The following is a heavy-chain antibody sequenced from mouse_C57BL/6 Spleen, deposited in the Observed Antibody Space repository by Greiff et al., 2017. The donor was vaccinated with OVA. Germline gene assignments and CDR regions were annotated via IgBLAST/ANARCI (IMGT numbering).Heavy chain of an antibody. J-gene: IGHJ4*01. CDR3: AREDYRKAMDY. D-gene: IGHD2-4*01. V-gene: IGHV5-17*01. CDR2: ISSGSSTI. Sequence: DVMLVESGGGLVKPGGSLKLSCAASGFTFSDYGMHWVRQAPEKGLEWVAYISSGSSTIYYADTVKGRFTISRDNANNTLFLQMTSLRSEDTAMYYCAREDYRKAMDYWGQGTSVTVSS. CDR1: GFTFSDYG.